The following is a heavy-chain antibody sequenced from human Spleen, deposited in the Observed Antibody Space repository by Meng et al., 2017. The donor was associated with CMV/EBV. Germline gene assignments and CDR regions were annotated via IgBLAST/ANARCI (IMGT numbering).Heavy chain of an antibody. V-gene: IGHV1-18*01. CDR2: ISGYNGDT. D-gene: IGHD4-23*01. CDR1: GYTFSSYG. Sequence: ASVKVSCKASGYTFSSYGVTWVRQAPGQGLEWMGWISGYNGDTIYKQNLQVRVTMTTDTPTRTAYMELRSLTSDDTAVYYCARDSMGRGGNSPDYWGQGTLVTVSS. CDR3: ARDSMGRGGNSPDY. J-gene: IGHJ4*02.